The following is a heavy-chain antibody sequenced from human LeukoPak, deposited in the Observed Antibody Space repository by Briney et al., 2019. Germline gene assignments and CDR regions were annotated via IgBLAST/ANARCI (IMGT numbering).Heavy chain of an antibody. V-gene: IGHV1-24*01. J-gene: IGHJ4*02. CDR2: FDPEDGET. CDR1: GYTLTELS. Sequence: ASVKVSCKVSGYTLTELSMHWVQQAPGKGLEWMGGFDPEDGETIYAQKFQGRVTMTEDTSTDTAYMELSSLRSEDTAVYYCATPSAAMVRGVISFDYWGQGTLVTVSS. CDR3: ATPSAAMVRGVISFDY. D-gene: IGHD3-10*01.